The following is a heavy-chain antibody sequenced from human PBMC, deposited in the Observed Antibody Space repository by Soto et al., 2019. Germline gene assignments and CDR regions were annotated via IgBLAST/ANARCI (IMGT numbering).Heavy chain of an antibody. CDR3: AKEGLLLTGYYFDY. D-gene: IGHD3-9*01. V-gene: IGHV3-23*01. J-gene: IGHJ4*02. CDR2: ISGSGGST. Sequence: PGGSLRLSCEASACGFSFNSYAMSWVRQAPGKGLEWVSAISGSGGSTYYADSVKGRFTISRDNSKNTLYLQMNSLRAEDTAVYYCAKEGLLLTGYYFDYWGQGTLVTVSS. CDR1: ACGFSFNSYA.